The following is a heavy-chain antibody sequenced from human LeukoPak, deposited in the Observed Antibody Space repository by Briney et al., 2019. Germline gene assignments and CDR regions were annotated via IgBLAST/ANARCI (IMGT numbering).Heavy chain of an antibody. CDR3: ARDTLDGDYFDY. Sequence: GGSLRLSCAASGFTFSSYEMNWVRQAPGKGLEWVSYISSSGSTIYYADSVKGRFTISRDNAKNSLYLQMNSLRAEDTAVYYCARDTLDGDYFDYWGQRTLVTVSS. CDR2: ISSSGSTI. V-gene: IGHV3-48*03. J-gene: IGHJ4*02. D-gene: IGHD2-8*01. CDR1: GFTFSSYE.